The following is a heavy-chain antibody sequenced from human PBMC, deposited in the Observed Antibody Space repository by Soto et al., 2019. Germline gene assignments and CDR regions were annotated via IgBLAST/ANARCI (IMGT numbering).Heavy chain of an antibody. Sequence: EVQLVESGGGLVQPGGSLRLSCAASGFTFSSYWMHWVRQAPGKGLVWVSRINSDGSSTSYADSVKGRFTISRDNAKNTLYLQMNSLRAEDTAVYYCARGASGEWLLYWPFDYWGQGTLVTVSS. CDR2: INSDGSST. D-gene: IGHD3-3*01. V-gene: IGHV3-74*01. CDR3: ARGASGEWLLYWPFDY. CDR1: GFTFSSYW. J-gene: IGHJ4*02.